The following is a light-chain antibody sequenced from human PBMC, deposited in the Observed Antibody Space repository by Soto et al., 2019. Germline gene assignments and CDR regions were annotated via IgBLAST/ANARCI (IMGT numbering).Light chain of an antibody. Sequence: LLTQSPSTLSVSPGERATLSCRASQSVDNYLAWYQQKPGQAPRLLIYDVSNMDTGTPARFSGSGSGTDFTLSISSLEPEDFAAYYCQQRSNQSPFTFGHGTKVD. CDR2: DVS. J-gene: IGKJ3*01. CDR1: QSVDNY. V-gene: IGKV3-11*01. CDR3: QQRSNQSPFT.